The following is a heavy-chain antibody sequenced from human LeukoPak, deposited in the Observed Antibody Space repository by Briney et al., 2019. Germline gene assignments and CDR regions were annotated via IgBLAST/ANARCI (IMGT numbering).Heavy chain of an antibody. CDR3: ARVKQRYNWNFNWFDP. J-gene: IGHJ5*02. Sequence: GASVKVSCKASGGTFSSYAISWVRQAPGQGLEWMGGIIPIFGTANYAQKFQGRVTITADKSTSTAYMELSSLRSEDTAVYYCARVKQRYNWNFNWFDPWGQGTLVTVSS. V-gene: IGHV1-69*06. D-gene: IGHD1-7*01. CDR1: GGTFSSYA. CDR2: IIPIFGTA.